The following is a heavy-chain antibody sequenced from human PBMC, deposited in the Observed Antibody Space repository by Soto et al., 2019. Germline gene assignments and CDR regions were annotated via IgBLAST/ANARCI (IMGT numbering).Heavy chain of an antibody. CDR2: IYHSGST. D-gene: IGHD3-3*01. Sequence: QLQLQESGSGLVKPSQTLSLTCAVSGGSISSGGYSWSWIRQPPGKGLEWIGYIYHSGSTYYNPPLKSRVTISVDRSKNQCSLKLSSVTAADTAVYYCARGRLAIFGVVGWFDPWAQGTLVTVSS. V-gene: IGHV4-30-2*01. CDR3: ARGRLAIFGVVGWFDP. J-gene: IGHJ5*02. CDR1: GGSISSGGYS.